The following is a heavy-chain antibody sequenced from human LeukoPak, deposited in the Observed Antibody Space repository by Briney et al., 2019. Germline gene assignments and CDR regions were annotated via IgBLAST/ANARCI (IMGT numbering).Heavy chain of an antibody. Sequence: PGGSLRLSCVASGFTFDNYAMHWVRQAPGKALEWVSGINWNSDTIKYADSVKGRFTISRDNAKSSLYLQMNSLRAEDMALYFCVKSPRGAVWYYFDYWGQGTLVTDSS. CDR2: INWNSDTI. CDR1: GFTFDNYA. D-gene: IGHD3-10*01. V-gene: IGHV3-9*03. J-gene: IGHJ4*02. CDR3: VKSPRGAVWYYFDY.